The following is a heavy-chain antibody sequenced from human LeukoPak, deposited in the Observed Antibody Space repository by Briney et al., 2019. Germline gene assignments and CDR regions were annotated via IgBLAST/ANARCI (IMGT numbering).Heavy chain of an antibody. CDR1: GFTFSTYA. Sequence: GGSLRLSCAASGFTFSTYAMHWVRQAPDKGLEWVAFIQFDGSSKYYADSVKGRFTISRDNSKNTLYLQMNSLRAEDTAVYYCAKGDTSWGQGTLVTVSS. CDR2: IQFDGSSK. J-gene: IGHJ4*02. CDR3: AKGDTS. D-gene: IGHD2/OR15-2a*01. V-gene: IGHV3-30*02.